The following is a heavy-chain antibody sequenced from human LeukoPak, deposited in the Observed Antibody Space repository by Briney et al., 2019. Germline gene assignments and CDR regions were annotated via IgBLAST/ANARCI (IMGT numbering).Heavy chain of an antibody. CDR1: GFTFRWYW. V-gene: IGHV3-7*01. CDR3: ACPWIESNY. Sequence: GGSLRLSCAASGFTFRWYWMSWVRQAPGKGLEWVANIKQDGNEKYCVDSVKRRFTISRENAENSVYLQMSSLRAEDTAVYYCACPWIESNYWGQGTLVTVSS. J-gene: IGHJ4*02. D-gene: IGHD5-12*01. CDR2: IKQDGNEK.